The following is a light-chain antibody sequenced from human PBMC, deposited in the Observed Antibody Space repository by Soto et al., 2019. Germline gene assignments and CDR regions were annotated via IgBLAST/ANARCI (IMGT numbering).Light chain of an antibody. J-gene: IGKJ5*01. CDR3: QKNYSSPSIT. CDR2: AAS. CDR1: QGIRND. Sequence: AIQMTQSPSSLSASVGDRITITCRASQGIRNDLGWYQQKPGEAPKLLIYAASNLQSGVPLRFSGSGSGTEFTLTISSLQPEDFATYYCQKNYSSPSITFGQGTRLEIK. V-gene: IGKV1-6*01.